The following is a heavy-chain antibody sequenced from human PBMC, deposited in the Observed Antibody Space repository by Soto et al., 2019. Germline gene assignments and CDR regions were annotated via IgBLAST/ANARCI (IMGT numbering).Heavy chain of an antibody. J-gene: IGHJ4*01. CDR2: ISNDGSDT. Sequence: EVQLVESGGGLVRPGGSLRLSCAASGLPFGDNWMHWVRQAPGKGLVWVSRISNDGSDTTYADSVRGRFTVSRDNAKNTLYLQMNSLRAEDTAVYYCARDSYSSATHWGHGTLVTVSS. V-gene: IGHV3-74*01. CDR1: GLPFGDNW. CDR3: ARDSYSSATH. D-gene: IGHD4-4*01.